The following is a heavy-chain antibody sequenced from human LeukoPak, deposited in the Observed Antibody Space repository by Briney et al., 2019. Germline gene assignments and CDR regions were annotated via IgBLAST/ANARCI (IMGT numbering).Heavy chain of an antibody. J-gene: IGHJ4*02. CDR2: IRYDGSNK. Sequence: PGASLRLSCAASGFTFSSYGMHWVRQAPGKGLEWVAFIRYDGSNKYYADSVKGRFTISRDNSKNTLYLQMNSLRAEDTAVYYCVKGTVVRSYYFDYWGQGTQVTVSS. CDR3: VKGTVVRSYYFDY. CDR1: GFTFSSYG. D-gene: IGHD4-23*01. V-gene: IGHV3-30*02.